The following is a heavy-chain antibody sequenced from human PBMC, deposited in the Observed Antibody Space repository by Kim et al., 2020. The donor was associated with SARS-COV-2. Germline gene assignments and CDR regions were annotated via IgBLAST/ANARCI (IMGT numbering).Heavy chain of an antibody. V-gene: IGHV3-23*01. J-gene: IGHJ4*02. CDR3: AKDMVIAAPGTGFDY. D-gene: IGHD6-13*01. CDR2: ISGSGGST. CDR1: GFTFSSYA. Sequence: GGSLRLSCAASGFTFSSYAMSWVRQAPGKGLEWVSAISGSGGSTYYADCVQGRFTISRDNSKNTLYLQMNSLRAEDKAVYYCAKDMVIAAPGTGFDYWGQGTLVTVSS.